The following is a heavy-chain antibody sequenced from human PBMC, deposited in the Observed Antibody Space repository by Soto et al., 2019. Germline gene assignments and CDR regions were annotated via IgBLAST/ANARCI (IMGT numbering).Heavy chain of an antibody. CDR1: VFSISTSAVG. CDR2: IYGDDDK. CDR3: AHRHRDLAGLFDS. Sequence: QITLKESGPTLVKPTQTLTLTCTFSVFSISTSAVGVRWIRQPPGKALEGLTVIYGDDDKRSSPSLRSRLTSTKATCKNRVGLTMTNMDPVDTATYYCAHRHRDLAGLFDSWGQGTLVPVSS. J-gene: IGHJ4*02. V-gene: IGHV2-5*02.